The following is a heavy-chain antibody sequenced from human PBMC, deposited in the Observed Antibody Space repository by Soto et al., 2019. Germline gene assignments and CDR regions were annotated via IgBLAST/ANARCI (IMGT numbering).Heavy chain of an antibody. Sequence: GASVKVSCKASGYTFTSYGISWVRQAPGQGLEWMGWISAYNGNTNYAQKLQGRVTMTTDTSTSTAYMELRSLRSDDTAVYYCARNPMPYGDPEYFQHWGKGPLVTVPS. CDR3: ARNPMPYGDPEYFQH. CDR1: GYTFTSYG. J-gene: IGHJ1*01. CDR2: ISAYNGNT. D-gene: IGHD4-17*01. V-gene: IGHV1-18*01.